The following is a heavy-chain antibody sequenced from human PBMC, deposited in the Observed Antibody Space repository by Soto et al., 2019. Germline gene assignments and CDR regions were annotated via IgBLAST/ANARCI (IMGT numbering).Heavy chain of an antibody. J-gene: IGHJ6*02. V-gene: IGHV3-33*01. CDR1: GFTFSSYG. CDR3: AREPYGSGSYYYYNYGMDV. CDR2: IWYDGSNK. Sequence: QVQLVESGGGVVQPGRSLRLSCAASGFTFSSYGMHWVRQAPGKGLEWVAVIWYDGSNKYYADSVKGRFTISRDNSKNTLYLQMNSLRAEDTAVYYCAREPYGSGSYYYYNYGMDVWGQGTTVTVSS. D-gene: IGHD3-10*01.